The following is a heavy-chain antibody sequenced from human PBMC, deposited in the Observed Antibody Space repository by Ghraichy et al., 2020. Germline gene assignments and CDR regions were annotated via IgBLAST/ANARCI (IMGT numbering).Heavy chain of an antibody. CDR2: FDPEDGET. Sequence: ASVKVSCKVSGYTLTELSMHWVRQAPGKGLEWMGGFDPEDGETIYAQKFQGRVTMTEDTSTDTAYMELSSLRSEDTAVYYCATDHKRGGFGVVKGGYYYYGMDVWGQGTTVTVSS. CDR3: ATDHKRGGFGVVKGGYYYYGMDV. CDR1: GYTLTELS. V-gene: IGHV1-24*01. D-gene: IGHD3-3*01. J-gene: IGHJ6*02.